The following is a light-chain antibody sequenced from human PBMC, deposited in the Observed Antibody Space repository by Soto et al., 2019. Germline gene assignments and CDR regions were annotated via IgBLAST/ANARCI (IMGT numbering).Light chain of an antibody. Sequence: EIVLTQSPATLSLSPGERATLSRRASQSVNSYLAWYQQKPGQAPRLLIYDAFNRAAGIPARFSGSGSGTDFTLTISSLEPEDFAVYYCQQRYNWPLTFGGGTKVEIK. J-gene: IGKJ4*01. CDR2: DAF. V-gene: IGKV3-11*01. CDR3: QQRYNWPLT. CDR1: QSVNSY.